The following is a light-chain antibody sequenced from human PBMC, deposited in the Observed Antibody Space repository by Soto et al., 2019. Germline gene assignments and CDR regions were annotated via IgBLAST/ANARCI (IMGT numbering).Light chain of an antibody. J-gene: IGKJ1*01. CDR2: DAS. Sequence: DIQMTQSPSTLSASVGDRVTITCRASQSISSWLAWYQQKPGKAPKLLIYDASSLESGVPSRFSGSGSGTEFTLTISSLQPDDFATYYCQQFNSYSPGGFGQGITVDIK. CDR1: QSISSW. CDR3: QQFNSYSPGG. V-gene: IGKV1-5*01.